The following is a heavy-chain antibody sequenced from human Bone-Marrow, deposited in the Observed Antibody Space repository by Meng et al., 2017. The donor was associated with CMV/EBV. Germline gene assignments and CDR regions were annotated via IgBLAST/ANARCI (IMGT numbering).Heavy chain of an antibody. V-gene: IGHV3-30*02. D-gene: IGHD6-19*01. CDR1: GFTFSDYG. Sequence: GESLKISCAASGFTFSDYGFHWVRQAPGKGLEWVSYIRVDGSNTYYVDSVKGRFTISRDNSKNTLYLQMNSLRAEDTAIYYCAKRGLRGWYYFDYWGQGTLVTVSS. CDR2: IRVDGSNT. J-gene: IGHJ4*02. CDR3: AKRGLRGWYYFDY.